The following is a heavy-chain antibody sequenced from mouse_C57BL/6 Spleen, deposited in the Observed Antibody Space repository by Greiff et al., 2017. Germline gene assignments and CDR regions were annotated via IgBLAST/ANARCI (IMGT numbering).Heavy chain of an antibody. CDR2: IDPSDSET. J-gene: IGHJ4*01. CDR3: ARPGSRYAMDY. D-gene: IGHD1-1*01. Sequence: QVQLQQPGAELVRPGSSVKLSCKASGYTFTSYWMHWVKQRPIQGLEWIGNIDPSDSETHYTQKFKDKATLTVDKSSSTAYMQRSSLTSEDSAFYYCARPGSRYAMDYWGPGTSVTVSS. CDR1: GYTFTSYW. V-gene: IGHV1-52*01.